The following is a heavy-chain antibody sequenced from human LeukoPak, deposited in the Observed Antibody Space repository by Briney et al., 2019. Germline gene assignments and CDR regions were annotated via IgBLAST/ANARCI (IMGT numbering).Heavy chain of an antibody. CDR3: ATGPGKCSSTSCLPLDY. D-gene: IGHD2-2*01. Sequence: ASVKVSCKASGYTFTGYYMHWVRQAPGKGLEWMGGFDPEDGETIYAQKFQGRVTMTEDTSTDTAYMELSSLRSEDTAVYYCATGPGKCSSTSCLPLDYWGQGTLVTVSS. V-gene: IGHV1-24*01. CDR2: FDPEDGET. CDR1: GYTFTGYY. J-gene: IGHJ4*02.